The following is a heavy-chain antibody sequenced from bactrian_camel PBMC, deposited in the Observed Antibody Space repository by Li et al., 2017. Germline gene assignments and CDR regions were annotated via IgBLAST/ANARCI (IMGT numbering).Heavy chain of an antibody. CDR1: APLYSLKC. V-gene: IGHV3S53*01. D-gene: IGHD5*01. Sequence: HVQLVESGGGSVQAGGSLRLSCAVFAPLYSLKCLGWFRQSPGKEREAVAAIDRDDSTTIADSVKGRFTISQDNARNTVYLQMDDLKPEDTALYYCAADQGYGSFCPTADYEYNYWGQGTQVTVS. CDR2: IDRDDST. J-gene: IGHJ4*01. CDR3: AADQGYGSFCPTADYEYNY.